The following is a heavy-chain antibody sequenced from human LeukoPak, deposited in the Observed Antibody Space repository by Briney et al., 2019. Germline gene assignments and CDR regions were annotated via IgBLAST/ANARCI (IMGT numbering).Heavy chain of an antibody. J-gene: IGHJ3*02. D-gene: IGHD6-13*01. V-gene: IGHV4-34*01. CDR1: GGSFSGYY. CDR3: ARENIAAAATGAFDI. CDR2: INHSGST. Sequence: SETLSLTCAVYGGSFSGYYWSWLRQPPGKGLEWIGEINHSGSTNYNPSLKSRVTISVDTSKNQFSLKLSSVTAADTAVYYCARENIAAAATGAFDIWGQGTMVTVSS.